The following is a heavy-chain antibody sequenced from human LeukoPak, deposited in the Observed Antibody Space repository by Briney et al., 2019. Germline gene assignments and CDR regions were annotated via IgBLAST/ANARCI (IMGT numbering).Heavy chain of an antibody. J-gene: IGHJ3*02. CDR3: AREKQYYYDSSGPTGARAFDI. Sequence: GGSLRLSCAASGFTFSSYAMHWVRQAPGKGLEWVAVIWYDGSNKYYADSVKGRFTISRDNSKNTLYLQMNSLRAEDTAVYYCAREKQYYYDSSGPTGARAFDIWGQGTMVTVSS. CDR2: IWYDGSNK. CDR1: GFTFSSYA. V-gene: IGHV3-33*08. D-gene: IGHD3-22*01.